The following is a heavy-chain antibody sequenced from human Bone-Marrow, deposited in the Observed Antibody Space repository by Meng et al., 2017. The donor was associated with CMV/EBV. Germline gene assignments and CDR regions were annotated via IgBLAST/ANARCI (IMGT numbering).Heavy chain of an antibody. V-gene: IGHV3-33*01. CDR2: IWYDGSNK. J-gene: IGHJ4*02. Sequence: SCAASGFTFSSYGMHWVRQAPGKGLEWVAVIWYDGSNKYYADSVKGRFTISRDNAKNSLYLQMNSLRAEDTAVYYCAREGRCGGDCYFPRDWGQGTLVTVSS. D-gene: IGHD2-21*01. CDR3: AREGRCGGDCYFPRD. CDR1: GFTFSSYG.